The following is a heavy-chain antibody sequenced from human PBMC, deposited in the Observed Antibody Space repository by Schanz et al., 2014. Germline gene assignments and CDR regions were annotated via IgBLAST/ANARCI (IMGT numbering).Heavy chain of an antibody. CDR3: AKDLYNYGIFDS. D-gene: IGHD3-16*01. V-gene: IGHV3-23*01. CDR1: GFTFFGSFA. CDR2: MSGSGSTA. J-gene: IGHJ5*01. Sequence: AQLLESGGGLVQPGGSLRLSCVASGFTFFGSFAMSWVRQAPGKGLEWVSGMSGSGSTADYADSVKGRFTISRDNSRKTLYLQMNSLRADDTAVYYCAKDLYNYGIFDSWGQGTLVTVSS.